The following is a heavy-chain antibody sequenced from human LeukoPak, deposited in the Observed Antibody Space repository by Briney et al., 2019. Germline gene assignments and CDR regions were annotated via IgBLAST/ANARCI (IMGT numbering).Heavy chain of an antibody. CDR2: IYTSGST. D-gene: IGHD3-10*01. CDR1: GGSISSGSYY. V-gene: IGHV4-61*02. CDR3: ARETGWPLWFGESYYFDY. Sequence: TSETLSLTCTVSGGSISSGSYYWSWIRQPAGKGLEWIGRIYTSGSTNYNPSLKSRVTISVDTSKNQFSLKLSSVTAADTAVYYCARETGWPLWFGESYYFDYWGQGTLVTVSS. J-gene: IGHJ4*02.